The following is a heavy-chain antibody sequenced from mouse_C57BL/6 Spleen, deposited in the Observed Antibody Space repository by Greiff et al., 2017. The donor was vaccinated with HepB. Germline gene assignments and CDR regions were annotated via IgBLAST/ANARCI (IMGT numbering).Heavy chain of an antibody. CDR3: ALITTAGFAY. J-gene: IGHJ3*01. CDR2: IHPNSGST. CDR1: GYTFTSYW. Sequence: QVQLQQPGAELVKPGASVKLSCKASGYTFTSYWMHWVKQRPGQGLEWIGMIHPNSGSTNYNEKFKSKATLTVDKSSSTAYMQLSSLTSEDSSVYYCALITTAGFAYWGQGTLVTVSA. V-gene: IGHV1-64*01. D-gene: IGHD1-1*01.